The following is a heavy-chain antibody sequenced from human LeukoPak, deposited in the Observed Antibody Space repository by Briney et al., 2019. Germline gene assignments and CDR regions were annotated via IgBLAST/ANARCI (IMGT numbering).Heavy chain of an antibody. CDR3: VRVVSSGGWRRAYYFDY. CDR1: GYTFTGYY. V-gene: IGHV1-2*02. Sequence: ASVKVSCKASGYTFTGYYMHWVRQAPGQGLEWMGWINPNSGGTNYAQKFQGRVTMTRDTSISTAYMELSRLRSDDTAVYYCVRVVSSGGWRRAYYFDYWGQGTLVTVSS. CDR2: INPNSGGT. J-gene: IGHJ4*02. D-gene: IGHD6-19*01.